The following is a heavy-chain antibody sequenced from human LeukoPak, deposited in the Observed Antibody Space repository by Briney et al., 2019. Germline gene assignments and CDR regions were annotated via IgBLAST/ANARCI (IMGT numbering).Heavy chain of an antibody. CDR1: GFTFSSYG. Sequence: GGSLRLSCAASGFTFSSYGMHWVRQAPGKGLEWVAVISYDGSNKYYADSVKGRFTISRDNSKNTLYLQMNSLRAEDTAVYYCAKVTDSSSSVDFDYWGQGTLVTVSS. D-gene: IGHD6-6*01. CDR3: AKVTDSSSSVDFDY. J-gene: IGHJ4*02. CDR2: ISYDGSNK. V-gene: IGHV3-30*18.